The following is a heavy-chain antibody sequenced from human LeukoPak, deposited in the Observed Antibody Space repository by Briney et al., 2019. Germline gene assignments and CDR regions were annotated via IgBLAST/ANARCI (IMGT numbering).Heavy chain of an antibody. CDR2: ISGSGGRS. J-gene: IGHJ4*02. Sequence: PGGSLRLSCVVSGFTFSDYAMSWVRQAPGKGLEWVSTISGSGGRSYSEDPVKGRFTISRDNSRNTLYLQMNSLRVEDTAIYYCAKGGPQFFDYWGQGTLVTVPS. D-gene: IGHD5-24*01. CDR3: AKGGPQFFDY. V-gene: IGHV3-23*01. CDR1: GFTFSDYA.